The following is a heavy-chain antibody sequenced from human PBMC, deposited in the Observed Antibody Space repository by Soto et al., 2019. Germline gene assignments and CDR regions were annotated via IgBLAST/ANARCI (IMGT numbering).Heavy chain of an antibody. CDR2: INPSGGST. CDR1: GYTFSNYW. V-gene: IGHV1-46*03. D-gene: IGHD6-6*01. J-gene: IGHJ4*02. CDR3: ARDRSQFDY. Sequence: ASVKVSCKASGYTFSNYWMHWVRQAPGQGLEWMGIINPSGGSTTYAQKFQGRVTMTRDTSTSTLYVELSSLRSEDTAVYYCARDRSQFDYWGQGSLVTVSS.